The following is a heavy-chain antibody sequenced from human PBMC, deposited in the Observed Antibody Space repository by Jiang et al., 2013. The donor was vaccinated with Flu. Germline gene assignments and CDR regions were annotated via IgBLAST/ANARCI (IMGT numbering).Heavy chain of an antibody. Sequence: VQLLESGGGEVQSGGSLRLSCAVSGFTFNRFRMTWVRQAPGKGLEWISDISESSGATYYADSVKGRFTTSRDNAKNSLYLQMSNLRPEDTAVYYCVRINLGFDYWGQGNLVTVSS. J-gene: IGHJ4*02. CDR2: ISESSGAT. CDR3: VRINLGFDY. CDR1: GFTFNRFR. V-gene: IGHV3-48*01. D-gene: IGHD7-27*01.